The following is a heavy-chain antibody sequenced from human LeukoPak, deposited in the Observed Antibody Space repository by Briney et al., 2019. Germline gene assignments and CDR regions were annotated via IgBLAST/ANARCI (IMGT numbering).Heavy chain of an antibody. V-gene: IGHV4-59*01. J-gene: IGHJ3*02. CDR1: GGSISSYY. CDR2: IYYSGST. CDR3: ARGSYYDIVTGYLDAFDI. Sequence: PSETLSLTCTVSGGSISSYYWSWIRQPPGKGLEWIGYIYYSGSTNYNPSLKSRVTISVDTSKNQFSLKLSSVTAADTAVYYCARGSYYDIVTGYLDAFDIWGQGTMVTVSS. D-gene: IGHD3-9*01.